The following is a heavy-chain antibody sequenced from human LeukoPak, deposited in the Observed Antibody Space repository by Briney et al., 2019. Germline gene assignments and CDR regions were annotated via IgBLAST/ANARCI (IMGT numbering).Heavy chain of an antibody. Sequence: SETLSLTCTVSGGSISSYYWSWIRQPPGKGLEWIGYIYYSGSTNYNPSLKSRVTMSVDTSKNQFSLKLSSVTAADTAVYYCARAAYYYDSSGYSLGAFDIWGQGTMVTVSS. J-gene: IGHJ3*02. CDR1: GGSISSYY. V-gene: IGHV4-59*01. D-gene: IGHD3-22*01. CDR3: ARAAYYYDSSGYSLGAFDI. CDR2: IYYSGST.